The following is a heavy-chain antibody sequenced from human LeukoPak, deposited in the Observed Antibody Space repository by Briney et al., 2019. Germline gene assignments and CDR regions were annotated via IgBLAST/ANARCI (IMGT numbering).Heavy chain of an antibody. D-gene: IGHD4-23*01. V-gene: IGHV3-30-3*01. J-gene: IGHJ4*02. CDR2: ISYDGSNK. CDR3: ARDTGGSYGGNSYDY. Sequence: GGSLRLSCAAPGFTFSSYAMHWVRQAPGKGLEWVAVISYDGSNKYYADSVKGRFTISRDNSKNTLYLQMNSLRAEDTAVYYCARDTGGSYGGNSYDYWGQGTLVTVSS. CDR1: GFTFSSYA.